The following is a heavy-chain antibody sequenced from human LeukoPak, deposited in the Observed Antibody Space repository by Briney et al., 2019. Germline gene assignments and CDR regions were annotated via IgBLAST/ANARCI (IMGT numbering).Heavy chain of an antibody. Sequence: SETLSLTCAVSGYSISSGYYWGWIRQPPGKGLECVGCIYHSGSTYYNPSLKSRVTISADTSKNQFSLKLSSVTAADTAVYYCARGGVFGVVINFDYWGQGTLVTVSS. D-gene: IGHD3-3*01. CDR3: ARGGVFGVVINFDY. V-gene: IGHV4-38-2*01. CDR2: IYHSGST. J-gene: IGHJ4*02. CDR1: GYSISSGYY.